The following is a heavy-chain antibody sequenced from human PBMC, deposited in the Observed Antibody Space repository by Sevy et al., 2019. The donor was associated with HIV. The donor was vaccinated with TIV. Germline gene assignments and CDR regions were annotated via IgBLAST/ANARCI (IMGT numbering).Heavy chain of an antibody. J-gene: IGHJ5*02. Sequence: GSLRLSCAASGFTFSSYSMNWVRQAPGKGLEWVSCISSSSSYIYYADSVKGRFTISRDNAKNSLYLQMNSLRAEDTAVYYCARDLISGSYGGWFDPWGQGILVTVSS. V-gene: IGHV3-21*01. CDR2: ISSSSSYI. D-gene: IGHD1-26*01. CDR3: ARDLISGSYGGWFDP. CDR1: GFTFSSYS.